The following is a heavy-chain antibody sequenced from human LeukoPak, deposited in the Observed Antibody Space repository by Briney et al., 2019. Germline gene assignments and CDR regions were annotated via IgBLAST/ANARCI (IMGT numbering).Heavy chain of an antibody. V-gene: IGHV4-39*07. CDR2: IYYSGST. CDR3: ARDGRYYDILTGYSDFDY. CDR1: GGSISSSSCY. D-gene: IGHD3-9*01. Sequence: SETLSLTCTVSGGSISSSSCYWGWIRQPPGKGLEWIGSIYYSGSTYYNPSLKSRVTISVDTSKNQFSLKLSSVTAADTAVYYCARDGRYYDILTGYSDFDYWGQGTLVTVSS. J-gene: IGHJ4*02.